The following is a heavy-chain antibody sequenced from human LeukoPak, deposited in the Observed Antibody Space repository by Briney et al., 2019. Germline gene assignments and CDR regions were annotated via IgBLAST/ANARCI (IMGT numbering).Heavy chain of an antibody. V-gene: IGHV3-30*04. Sequence: PGGSLRLSCAASGFTFSSYAMHRVRQAPGRGLEWVAVISYDGTEKYNADSVKGRFTISRDNSKNTLYLQVNSLRTDDTAVYYCVRGDRPRGGAFDIWGQGTVVTASS. CDR2: ISYDGTEK. CDR1: GFTFSSYA. D-gene: IGHD3-10*01. J-gene: IGHJ3*02. CDR3: VRGDRPRGGAFDI.